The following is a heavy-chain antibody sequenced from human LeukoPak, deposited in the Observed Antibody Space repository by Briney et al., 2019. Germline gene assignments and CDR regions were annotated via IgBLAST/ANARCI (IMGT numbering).Heavy chain of an antibody. J-gene: IGHJ4*02. Sequence: PGGSLRLSCAASGFTFSNFALNWVRQAPGKGLEWVSAISGSGGSTYYADSVQGRFTISRDNSKNTLYLQMNSLRAEDTAVYYCAKAQLYYYFDYWGQGTLVTVSS. CDR2: ISGSGGST. CDR3: AKAQLYYYFDY. D-gene: IGHD1-1*01. CDR1: GFTFSNFA. V-gene: IGHV3-23*01.